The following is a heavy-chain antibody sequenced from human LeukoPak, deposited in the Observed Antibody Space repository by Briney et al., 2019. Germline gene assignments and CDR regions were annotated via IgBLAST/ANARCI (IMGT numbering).Heavy chain of an antibody. V-gene: IGHV3-23*01. D-gene: IGHD3-10*01. CDR1: GFTFSSYA. J-gene: IGHJ5*02. Sequence: GGSLRLSCAASGFTFSSYAMSWVRQAPGKGLEWVSAISGSGGNTYYADSVKGRFTMSRDNAKNSLYLQMNSLRAEDTAVYYCARESYYYGSGSRRGFDPWGQGTLVTVSS. CDR3: ARESYYYGSGSRRGFDP. CDR2: ISGSGGNT.